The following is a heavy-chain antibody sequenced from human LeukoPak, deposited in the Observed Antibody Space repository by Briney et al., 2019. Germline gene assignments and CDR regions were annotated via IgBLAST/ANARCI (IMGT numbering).Heavy chain of an antibody. D-gene: IGHD3-22*01. V-gene: IGHV4-59*01. J-gene: IGHJ4*02. CDR3: ASHASSGHSHFDY. CDR1: GGSISNYY. CDR2: MYYSGST. Sequence: PSETLSLTCTVSGGSISNYYWSWIRQPPGKGLEWIGYMYYSGSTNYNPSLKSRVTISVDTSKNQFSLKLSSVIAADTAVYYCASHASSGHSHFDYWGQGTLVTVSS.